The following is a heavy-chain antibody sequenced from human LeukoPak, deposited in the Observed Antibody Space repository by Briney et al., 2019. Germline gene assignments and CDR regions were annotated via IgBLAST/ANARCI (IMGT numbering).Heavy chain of an antibody. Sequence: GGSLRLSCAASGFTFSSYSMNWVRQAPGKGLEWVAVISYDGSNKYYADSVKGRFTISRDNSKNTLYLQMNSLRAEDTALYYCARGDKQLVFNRRTGGIDPWGQGTLVTVSS. D-gene: IGHD6-13*01. CDR1: GFTFSSYS. V-gene: IGHV3-30*03. J-gene: IGHJ5*02. CDR2: ISYDGSNK. CDR3: ARGDKQLVFNRRTGGIDP.